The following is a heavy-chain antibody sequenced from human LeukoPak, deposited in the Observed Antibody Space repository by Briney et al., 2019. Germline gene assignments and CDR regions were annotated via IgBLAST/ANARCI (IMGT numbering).Heavy chain of an antibody. CDR3: ARLQRYYSGNDY. V-gene: IGHV4-59*08. CDR2: IYYSGST. J-gene: IGHJ4*02. Sequence: SETLSLTCTVSGGSISSYYWSWIRQPPGKGLEWIGYIYYSGSTNYNPSLKSRVTISVDTSKNQSSLKLSSVTAADTAVYYCARLQRYYSGNDYWGQGTLVTVSS. D-gene: IGHD4-23*01. CDR1: GGSISSYY.